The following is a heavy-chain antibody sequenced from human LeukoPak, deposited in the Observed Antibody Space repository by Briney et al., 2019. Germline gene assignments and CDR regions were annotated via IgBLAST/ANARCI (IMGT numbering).Heavy chain of an antibody. CDR1: GFVFDDYG. Sequence: GGSLRLSCAASGFVFDDYGMSWVRQAPGKGLEWVSGINWNGGSTGYADSVKGRFIISRDNAKNSLYLQMNSLRAEDTALYYCARRIVGATNWFDPWGQGTLVTVSS. V-gene: IGHV3-20*04. D-gene: IGHD1-26*01. CDR3: ARRIVGATNWFDP. J-gene: IGHJ5*02. CDR2: INWNGGST.